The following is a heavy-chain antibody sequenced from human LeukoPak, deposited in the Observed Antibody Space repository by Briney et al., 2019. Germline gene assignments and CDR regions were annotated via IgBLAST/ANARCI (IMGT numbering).Heavy chain of an antibody. CDR1: GDSFTISSHY. CDR3: ARLGGYHDPPDY. V-gene: IGHV4-39*01. Sequence: SETLSLTCTVSGDSFTISSHYWGWIRQPPGKGLEWIGSIYYSGTAYYTYYNPSLKSRVTISVDTSKNQFSLKLSSVTAADTAVYYCARLGGYHDPPDYWGQGTLVTVSS. CDR2: IYYSGTAYYT. J-gene: IGHJ4*02. D-gene: IGHD3-16*02.